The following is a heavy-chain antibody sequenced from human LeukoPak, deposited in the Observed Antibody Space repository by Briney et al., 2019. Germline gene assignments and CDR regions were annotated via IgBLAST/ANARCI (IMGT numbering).Heavy chain of an antibody. J-gene: IGHJ4*02. CDR1: GVTFSTFA. CDR2: IFPSGGEI. V-gene: IGHV3-23*01. Sequence: PGGSLRLSCAASGVTFSTFAMIWVRQPPGKGLEWVSSIFPSGGEIHYADSVRGRFTISRDNSKSTLSLQMNSLRVEDTAIYYCATYRQVLLPFESWGQGTLVTVSS. CDR3: ATYRQVLLPFES. D-gene: IGHD5-18*01.